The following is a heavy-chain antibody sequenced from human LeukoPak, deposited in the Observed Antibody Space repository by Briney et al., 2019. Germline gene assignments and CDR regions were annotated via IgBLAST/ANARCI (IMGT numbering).Heavy chain of an antibody. Sequence: GGSLRLSCEASGFTFSSYSMNWVRQAPGKGLEWISYISTSTTTIYYANSVKGRFTISRDNAKNSLYLQMNSLRAEDTAVYYCAELGITMIGGVWGKGTTVTISS. D-gene: IGHD3-10*02. CDR2: ISTSTTTI. J-gene: IGHJ6*04. CDR3: AELGITMIGGV. CDR1: GFTFSSYS. V-gene: IGHV3-48*04.